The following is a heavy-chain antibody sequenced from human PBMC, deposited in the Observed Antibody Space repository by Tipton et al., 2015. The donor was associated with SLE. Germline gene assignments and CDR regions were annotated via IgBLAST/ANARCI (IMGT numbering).Heavy chain of an antibody. J-gene: IGHJ4*02. CDR2: VYTSGST. Sequence: TLSLTFTVSGGSISGGSYYWSWIRQPAGKGLEWIGRVYTSGSTNYNPSLKSRVTISVDTSKNQFSLKLSSVTAADTAVYYCARGQKRLGAYFDYWGQGTLVTVSS. V-gene: IGHV4-61*02. D-gene: IGHD3-16*01. CDR3: ARGQKRLGAYFDY. CDR1: GGSISGGSYY.